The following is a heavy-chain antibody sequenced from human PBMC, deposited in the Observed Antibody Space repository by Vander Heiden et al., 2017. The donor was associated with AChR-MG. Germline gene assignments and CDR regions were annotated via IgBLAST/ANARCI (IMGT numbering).Heavy chain of an antibody. Sequence: QVQLQQWGAGLLKPSETLSLTCAVYGGSFSGYYWSWIRQPPGKGLEWIGEINHSGSTNYNPSLKSRVTISVDTSKNQFSLKLSSVTAADTAVYYCARVKLHRWLQSATGRLDYWGQGTLVTVSS. CDR3: ARVKLHRWLQSATGRLDY. J-gene: IGHJ4*02. CDR1: GGSFSGYY. V-gene: IGHV4-34*01. D-gene: IGHD5-12*01. CDR2: INHSGST.